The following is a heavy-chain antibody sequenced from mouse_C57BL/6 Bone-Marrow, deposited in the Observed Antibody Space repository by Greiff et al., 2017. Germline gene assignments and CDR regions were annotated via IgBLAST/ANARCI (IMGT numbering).Heavy chain of an antibody. CDR3: ARRGFYYGSGGDFDV. D-gene: IGHD1-1*01. Sequence: EVMLVESGGDLVKPGGSLKLSCAASGFTFSSYGMSWVRQTPDKRLEWVATISSGGSYTYYPDSVKGRFTISRDNAKNTLYLQMSSLKSEDTAMDYCARRGFYYGSGGDFDVWGTGTTVTVSS. J-gene: IGHJ1*03. V-gene: IGHV5-6*01. CDR1: GFTFSSYG. CDR2: ISSGGSYT.